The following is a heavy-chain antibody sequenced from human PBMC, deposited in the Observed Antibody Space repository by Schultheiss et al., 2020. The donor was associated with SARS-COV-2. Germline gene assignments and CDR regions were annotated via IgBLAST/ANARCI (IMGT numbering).Heavy chain of an antibody. CDR1: GFTVSSNY. CDR3: ARGRDIVATLAPIDV. D-gene: IGHD5-12*01. CDR2: IYSGGST. Sequence: GESLKISCAASGFTVSSNYMSWVRQAPGKGLEWVSVIYSGGSTYYADSVKGRFTISRDNSKNTLYLQMNSLRAEDTAVYYCARGRDIVATLAPIDVWGQGTTVTVSS. J-gene: IGHJ6*02. V-gene: IGHV3-53*05.